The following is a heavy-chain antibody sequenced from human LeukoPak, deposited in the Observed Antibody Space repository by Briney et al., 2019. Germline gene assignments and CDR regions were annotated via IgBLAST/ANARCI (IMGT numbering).Heavy chain of an antibody. CDR1: GGSISSGSYY. CDR2: IYTSGST. V-gene: IGHV4-61*02. Sequence: TSQTLSLTCTVSGGSISSGSYYWSWIRQPAGKGLEWIGRIYTSGSTNYNPSLKSRVTMSVDTSKNQFSLKLSSVTAADTAVYYCARVYSTRQNYYYYYYMDVWGKGTTVTVSS. CDR3: ARVYSTRQNYYYYYYMDV. D-gene: IGHD2-2*01. J-gene: IGHJ6*03.